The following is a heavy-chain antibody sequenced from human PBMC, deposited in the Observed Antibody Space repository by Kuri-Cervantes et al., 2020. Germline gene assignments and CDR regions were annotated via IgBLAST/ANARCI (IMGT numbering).Heavy chain of an antibody. Sequence: GESLKISCAASGFTFSSYAMHWVRQAPGKGLEWVAVISYDGSNKYYADSVRGRFTISRDNSKNTLYLQMNSLRAEDTAVYYCALGDYYYYGMDVWGQGTTVTVSS. D-gene: IGHD3-16*01. CDR2: ISYDGSNK. CDR3: ALGDYYYYGMDV. J-gene: IGHJ6*02. CDR1: GFTFSSYA. V-gene: IGHV3-30-3*01.